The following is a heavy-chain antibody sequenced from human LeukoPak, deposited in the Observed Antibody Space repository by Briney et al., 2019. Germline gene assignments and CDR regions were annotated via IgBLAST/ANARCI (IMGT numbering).Heavy chain of an antibody. J-gene: IGHJ4*02. V-gene: IGHV4-34*01. CDR2: INHSGST. D-gene: IGHD4-23*01. CDR3: ARSHTVAGFDY. Sequence: SETLSLTCAVYGGSFSGYYWSWIRQPPGKGLEWIWEINHSGSTNYNPSLKSRVTISVDTSKNQFSLKLSSVTAADTAVYYCARSHTVAGFDYWGQGTLVTVSS. CDR1: GGSFSGYY.